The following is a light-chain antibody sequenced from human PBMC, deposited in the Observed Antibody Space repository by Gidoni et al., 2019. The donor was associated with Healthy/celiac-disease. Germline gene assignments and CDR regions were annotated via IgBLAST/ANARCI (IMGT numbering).Light chain of an antibody. Sequence: QSALTQPHSVSGSPGQSVTISCPGTSSDVGGYNYVSWYQHHPGNAPKVMIYDASKRPSGVPDRFSGSKSGNTASLTISGLQAEDEADYYCCSYAGTVVFGEGTKLTVL. V-gene: IGLV2-11*01. CDR1: SSDVGGYNY. CDR2: DAS. J-gene: IGLJ2*01. CDR3: CSYAGTVV.